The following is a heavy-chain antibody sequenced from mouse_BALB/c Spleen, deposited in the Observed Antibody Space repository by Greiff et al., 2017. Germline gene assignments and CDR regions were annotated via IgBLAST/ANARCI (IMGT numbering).Heavy chain of an antibody. D-gene: IGHD2-14*01. CDR1: GYTFTSYW. Sequence: DLVKPGASVKLSCKASGYTFTSYWINWIKQRPGQGLEWIGRIAPGSGSTYYNEMFKGKATLTVDTSSSTAYIQLSSLSSEDSAVYFCARNYYRYHGDYAMDYWGQGTSVTVSS. CDR3: ARNYYRYHGDYAMDY. J-gene: IGHJ4*01. CDR2: IAPGSGST. V-gene: IGHV1S41*01.